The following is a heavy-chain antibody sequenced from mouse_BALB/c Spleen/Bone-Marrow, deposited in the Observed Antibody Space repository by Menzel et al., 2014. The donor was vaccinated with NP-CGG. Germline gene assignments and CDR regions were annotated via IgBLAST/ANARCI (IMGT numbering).Heavy chain of an antibody. CDR1: GYTFTDYW. Sequence: QVQLKQSGAELVMPGASVKMSCEASGYTFTDYWMHWVKQRPGQGLEWIGAIDTSGSYTSYNQKFKGKATLAVDESSSTAYMQLSSLTSEDSAVYYCARDYYGRGWYFDVWGAGTTVTVSS. V-gene: IGHV1-69*01. D-gene: IGHD1-1*01. CDR2: IDTSGSYT. J-gene: IGHJ1*01. CDR3: ARDYYGRGWYFDV.